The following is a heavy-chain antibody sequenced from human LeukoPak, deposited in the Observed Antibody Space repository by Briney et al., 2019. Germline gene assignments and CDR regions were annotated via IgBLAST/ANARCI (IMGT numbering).Heavy chain of an antibody. CDR3: TRTLGWYGLDV. Sequence: GGSLRLSCVVSGFSFNNHWMSWVRQAPGKGLEWVANIKQDGSEKNYVDSVWGRFTISRDNAKNSLYLQMNSLRAEDTAVYYCTRTLGWYGLDVWGQGTTVTVSS. D-gene: IGHD7-27*01. CDR1: GFSFNNHW. CDR2: IKQDGSEK. V-gene: IGHV3-7*01. J-gene: IGHJ6*02.